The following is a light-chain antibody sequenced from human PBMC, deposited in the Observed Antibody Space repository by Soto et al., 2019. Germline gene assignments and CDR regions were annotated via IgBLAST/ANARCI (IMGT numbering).Light chain of an antibody. CDR2: DNN. CDR1: ISDIGNNY. CDR3: GTGTV. J-gene: IGLJ1*01. V-gene: IGLV1-51*01. Sequence: QSVLTQPPSVSAAPGQKVTISCSGSISDIGNNYVSWYRQLPGTAPKLLIYDNNKRPSGIPDRFSGSKSGTSATLGITGLQTGDEADYYCGTGTVFGTGTKLTVL.